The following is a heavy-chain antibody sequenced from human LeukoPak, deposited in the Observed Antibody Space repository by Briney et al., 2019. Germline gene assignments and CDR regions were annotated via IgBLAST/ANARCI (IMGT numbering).Heavy chain of an antibody. CDR1: GFTFSNVW. J-gene: IGHJ4*02. CDR3: ATVGPRAHYDVWAPFY. CDR2: IKSKGDGGTT. Sequence: SGGSLRLSCAASGFTFSNVWMSWVRQAPGKGLEWVGRIKSKGDGGTTEYAAPVQGRFTISRDDSKNTLYLQMNSLKTEDTAVYYCATVGPRAHYDVWAPFYWGQGTLVTVSS. D-gene: IGHD3-3*01. V-gene: IGHV3-15*05.